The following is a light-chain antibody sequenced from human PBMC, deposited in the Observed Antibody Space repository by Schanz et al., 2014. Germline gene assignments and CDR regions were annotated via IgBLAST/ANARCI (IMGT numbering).Light chain of an antibody. CDR2: GAS. V-gene: IGKV3-20*01. J-gene: IGKJ1*01. CDR1: QSVSSN. Sequence: EIVMTQSPATLSVSPGERATLSCRASQSVSSNLAWYQQKPGQAPRLLIYGASFRATGIPDRFSGSGSGTDFTLTVSRLEPEDFAVYYCQQYGSSHGTFGQGTKVEIK. CDR3: QQYGSSHGT.